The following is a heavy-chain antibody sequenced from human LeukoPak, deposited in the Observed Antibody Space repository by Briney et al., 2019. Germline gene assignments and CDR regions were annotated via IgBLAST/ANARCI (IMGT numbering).Heavy chain of an antibody. CDR1: GYTFTGYY. Sequence: GASVKVSCKASGYTFTGYYMHWVRQAPGQGLEWMGWINPNSGGTNYAQKFQGWVTMTRDTSISTAYMELSRLRSDDTAVYYCARDRIVGATTGTFDYWGQGTLVTVSS. CDR3: ARDRIVGATTGTFDY. J-gene: IGHJ4*02. D-gene: IGHD1-26*01. CDR2: INPNSGGT. V-gene: IGHV1-2*04.